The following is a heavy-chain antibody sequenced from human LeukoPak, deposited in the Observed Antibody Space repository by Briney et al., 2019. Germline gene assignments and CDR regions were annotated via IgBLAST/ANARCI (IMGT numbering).Heavy chain of an antibody. J-gene: IGHJ5*02. CDR2: IYHSGST. CDR1: GSSITCGYY. D-gene: IGHD2-21*02. V-gene: IGHV4-38-2*02. Sequence: SETLSLTCTVSGSSITCGYYWVWIRQPPGKGLEWVGSIYHSGSTYYIPSLKSRVTISVDTSKNQFSLKLSSVTAADTAVYYCARAYCGGDCYNSRGWFDPWGQGTLVTVSS. CDR3: ARAYCGGDCYNSRGWFDP.